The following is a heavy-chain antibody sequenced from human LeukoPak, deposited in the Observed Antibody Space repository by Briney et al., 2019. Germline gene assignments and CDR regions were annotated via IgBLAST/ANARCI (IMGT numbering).Heavy chain of an antibody. V-gene: IGHV1-18*01. CDR3: ARGGRYCSSTSCYLVDP. D-gene: IGHD2-2*01. Sequence: ASVKVSCKASGYTFTSYDISWVRQAPGQGLEWMGWISAYNGNTNYAQKLQGRVTMTTDTSTSTAYMELRSLRSDDTAVYYCARGGRYCSSTSCYLVDPWGQGTLVTVSS. CDR1: GYTFTSYD. J-gene: IGHJ5*02. CDR2: ISAYNGNT.